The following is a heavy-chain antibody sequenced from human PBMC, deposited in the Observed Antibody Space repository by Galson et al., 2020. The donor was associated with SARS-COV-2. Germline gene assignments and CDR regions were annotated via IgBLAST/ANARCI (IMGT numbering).Heavy chain of an antibody. D-gene: IGHD6-6*01. J-gene: IGHJ6*02. CDR1: GGSISSYY. CDR2: IYTSGST. V-gene: IGHV4-4*07. CDR3: ARDPHTCIAARPPYYYYGMDV. Sequence: ETSETLSLTCTVSGGSISSYYWSWIRQPAGKGLEWIGRIYTSGSTNYNPSLKSRVTMSVDTSKNQFSLKLSSVTAADTAVYYCARDPHTCIAARPPYYYYGMDVWGQGTTVTVSS.